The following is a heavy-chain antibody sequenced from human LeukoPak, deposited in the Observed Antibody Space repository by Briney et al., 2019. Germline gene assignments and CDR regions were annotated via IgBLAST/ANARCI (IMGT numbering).Heavy chain of an antibody. J-gene: IGHJ4*02. CDR1: GGTFSNYA. D-gene: IGHD3-22*01. CDR3: ARSMSSNYYDSSAFSMGY. V-gene: IGHV1-69*13. CDR2: IIPIFGTA. Sequence: ASVTVSCTASGGTFSNYAINWVRQAPGQGLEWMGGIIPIFGTANYIQKFQGRVTITADESTSTAYMELSSLRSEDTAVYYCARSMSSNYYDSSAFSMGYWGQGTLVTVSS.